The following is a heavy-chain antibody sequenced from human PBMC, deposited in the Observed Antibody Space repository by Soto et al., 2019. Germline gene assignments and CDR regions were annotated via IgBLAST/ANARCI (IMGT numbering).Heavy chain of an antibody. CDR1: GDSVSSNSAA. CDR2: TYYRSKWYN. Sequence: QVQLQQSGPGLVKPSQTLSLTCAISGDSVSSNSAAWNWIRQTPSRGLEWLGRTYYRSKWYNDYAVSVQSRLTINPDTSKNQFYLQLNSVTPEDTAVYYCARVLERQVDAFDIWGQGTMVTVSS. J-gene: IGHJ3*02. D-gene: IGHD1-1*01. CDR3: ARVLERQVDAFDI. V-gene: IGHV6-1*01.